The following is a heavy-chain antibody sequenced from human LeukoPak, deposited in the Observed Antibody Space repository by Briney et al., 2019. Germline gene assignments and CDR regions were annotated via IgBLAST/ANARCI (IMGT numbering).Heavy chain of an antibody. V-gene: IGHV3-30*02. CDR2: IQYDGSNE. CDR3: AKDRCSNGVGCYYYYMDV. J-gene: IGHJ6*03. Sequence: GGSLRLSCAASRFTFSSYGMHWVRQAPGKGLEWVAYIQYDGSNEQYADSVKGRFSISRDSSKNILYLRMNSLRAEDTAVYYCAKDRCSNGVGCYYYYMDVWGKGTTVTISS. D-gene: IGHD2-8*01. CDR1: RFTFSSYG.